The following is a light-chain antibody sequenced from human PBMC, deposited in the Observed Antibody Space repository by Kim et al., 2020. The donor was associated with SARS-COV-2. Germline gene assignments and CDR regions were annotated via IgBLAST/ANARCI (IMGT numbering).Light chain of an antibody. J-gene: IGKJ4*01. Sequence: ETVLTQSPGTLSLSPGERATLSCRASQSVSSRYFAWYQQKPGQAPRLLIHGASTRATGIPDRFSGSGSGTDFTLTISRLEPEDFAVYYCQQYGSSSLVTFGGGTKVDIK. CDR3: QQYGSSSLVT. CDR1: QSVSSRY. V-gene: IGKV3-20*01. CDR2: GAS.